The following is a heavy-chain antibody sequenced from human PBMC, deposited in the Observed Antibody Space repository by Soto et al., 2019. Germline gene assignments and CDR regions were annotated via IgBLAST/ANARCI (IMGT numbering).Heavy chain of an antibody. Sequence: GGSLRLSCAASGFTFSSYAMSWVRQAPGKGLEWVSAISSSGSSTYYADSVKGRFTISRDNSKNTLYLQMNSLRAEDTDTALYYCAKVNGDWFDPWGQGTLVTVSS. CDR2: ISSSGSST. J-gene: IGHJ5*02. CDR1: GFTFSSYA. V-gene: IGHV3-23*01. CDR3: AKVNGDWFDP. D-gene: IGHD3-10*01.